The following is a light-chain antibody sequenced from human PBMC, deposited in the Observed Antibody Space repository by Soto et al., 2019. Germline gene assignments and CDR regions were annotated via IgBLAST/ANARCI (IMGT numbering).Light chain of an antibody. J-gene: IGKJ2*01. CDR2: DAS. V-gene: IGKV3-11*01. CDR1: QSVSGS. CDR3: QQRSNWVYT. Sequence: EIVLTQSPATLSLSPGERATLSCRASQSVSGSLAWYQQKPGQAPRLLIYDASNRATGIPARFSGSGSGTDFTLTISSLEPEDCALYYCQQRSNWVYTFGQGTKLEIK.